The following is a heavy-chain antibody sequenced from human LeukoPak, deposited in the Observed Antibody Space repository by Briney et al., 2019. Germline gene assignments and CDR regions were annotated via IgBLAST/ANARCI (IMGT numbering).Heavy chain of an antibody. Sequence: PSETLSLTCAVYGGSFSGYYWSWIRQPPGKGLEWIGEINHSGSTNYNPSLKSRVTISVDTSKNQFSLKLSSVTAADTAVYYCARRGITMVRGVDYWGQGTLVTVSS. J-gene: IGHJ4*02. CDR3: ARRGITMVRGVDY. V-gene: IGHV4-34*01. CDR1: GGSFSGYY. CDR2: INHSGST. D-gene: IGHD3-10*01.